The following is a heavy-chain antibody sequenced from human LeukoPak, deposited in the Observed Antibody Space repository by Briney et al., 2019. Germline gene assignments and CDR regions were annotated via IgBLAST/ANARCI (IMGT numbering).Heavy chain of an antibody. Sequence: GGSLRLSCTASGFKFDDYGMSWVRQAPGKGLEWVSGISWNGGNTGYADSVKGRFTISRDNAKNSLFLQVNSLRADDTAFYYCAREGIYCVNGVCYLDYWGQGTLVTVSS. J-gene: IGHJ4*02. V-gene: IGHV3-20*04. CDR3: AREGIYCVNGVCYLDY. CDR2: ISWNGGNT. D-gene: IGHD2-8*01. CDR1: GFKFDDYG.